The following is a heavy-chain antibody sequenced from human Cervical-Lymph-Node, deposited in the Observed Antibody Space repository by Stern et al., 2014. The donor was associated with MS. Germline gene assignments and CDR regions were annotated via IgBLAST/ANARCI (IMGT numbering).Heavy chain of an antibody. J-gene: IGHJ4*02. V-gene: IGHV3-33*01. CDR1: GFTFSNHG. Sequence: VQLVESGGGVVQPGRSLRLSCAASGFTFSNHGMHWVRQAPGKGLEWVAIIWYDGTYRFYADSVKGRFTISRDNSKNTLYLQMNSLRVEDTALYYCARGDVVGAIGHFGYWGQGTLVTVSS. D-gene: IGHD1-26*01. CDR3: ARGDVVGAIGHFGY. CDR2: IWYDGTYR.